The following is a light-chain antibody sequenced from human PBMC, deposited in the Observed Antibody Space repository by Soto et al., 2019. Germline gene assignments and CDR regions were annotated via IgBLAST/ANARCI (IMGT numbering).Light chain of an antibody. CDR2: GAS. J-gene: IGKJ1*01. CDR1: QSISSY. Sequence: DIQMTQYQSSLSASVGDRVTITCRASQSISSYLNWYQHKPGKAPKLLIYGASSLQSGVPSRFSGSGSGTDFTLTVSSLQPEDFATYYCQQSYSTLTWTFGQGTKVDIK. V-gene: IGKV1-39*01. CDR3: QQSYSTLTWT.